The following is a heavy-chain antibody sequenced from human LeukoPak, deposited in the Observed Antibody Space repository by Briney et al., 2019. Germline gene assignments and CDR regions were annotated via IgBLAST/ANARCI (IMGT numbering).Heavy chain of an antibody. V-gene: IGHV1-8*01. CDR2: MNPNSGNT. CDR3: ARENYDFWSGYLYYYYGMDV. J-gene: IGHJ6*02. Sequence: ASVKVSCKASGYTFTSYDINWVRQATGQGLEWMGWMNPNSGNTGYAQKFQGRVTMTRNTSISTPYMELSSLRSEDTAVYYCARENYDFWSGYLYYYYGMDVWGQGTTVTVSS. D-gene: IGHD3-3*01. CDR1: GYTFTSYD.